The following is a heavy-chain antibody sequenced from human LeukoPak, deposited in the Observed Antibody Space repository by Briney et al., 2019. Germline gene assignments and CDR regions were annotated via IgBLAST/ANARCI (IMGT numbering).Heavy chain of an antibody. Sequence: ALVKVSCKASGYTFTGYYMHWVRQAPGQGLEWMGWINPNSGGTNYAQKFQGRVTMTRDTSISTAYMELSRLRSDDTAVYYCARVYSSGLGDAFDIWGQGTMVTVSS. CDR3: ARVYSSGLGDAFDI. CDR2: INPNSGGT. V-gene: IGHV1-2*02. D-gene: IGHD6-19*01. J-gene: IGHJ3*02. CDR1: GYTFTGYY.